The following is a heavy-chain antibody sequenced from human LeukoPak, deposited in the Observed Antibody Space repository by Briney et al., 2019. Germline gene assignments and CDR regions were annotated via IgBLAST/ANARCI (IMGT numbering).Heavy chain of an antibody. CDR3: ARDPELNYRISGWNLDY. D-gene: IGHD6-19*01. J-gene: IGHJ4*02. CDR1: GYTFTGYY. V-gene: IGHV1-2*02. Sequence: ASVKVSCKASGYTFTGYYMHWVRQAPGQGLEWMGWINPNSGGTNYAQKFQGRVTMTRDTSISTAYMELSRLRSDDTAVYYCARDPELNYRISGWNLDYWGQGTLVTVSS. CDR2: INPNSGGT.